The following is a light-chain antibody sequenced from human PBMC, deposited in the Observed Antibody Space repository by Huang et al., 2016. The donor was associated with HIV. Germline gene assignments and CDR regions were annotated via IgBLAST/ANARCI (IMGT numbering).Light chain of an antibody. CDR1: QSVFYSSNNKNY. V-gene: IGKV4-1*01. Sequence: DIVMTQSPDSLAVSLGERATINCKSSQSVFYSSNNKNYLAWYQQKPGQPPNLLSYWASPRESGVPDRFSGSGSGTDFTLTISSLQAEDVAVYYCQQYYSSPPTFGPGTKVVIK. J-gene: IGKJ3*01. CDR2: WAS. CDR3: QQYYSSPPT.